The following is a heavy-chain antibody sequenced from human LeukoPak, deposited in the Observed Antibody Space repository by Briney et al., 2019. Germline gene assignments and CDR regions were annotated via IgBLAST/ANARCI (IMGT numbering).Heavy chain of an antibody. J-gene: IGHJ4*02. CDR3: VLNPGGSLPFDY. D-gene: IGHD2-15*01. Sequence: PGGSLRLSCAASGFTFSSYAMSWVRQAPGKGLEWVSAISGSGGSTYYADSVKGRFTISRDNSKNTLYLQMNSLRAEDTAVYYCVLNPGGSLPFDYWGQGTLVTVSS. CDR2: ISGSGGST. CDR1: GFTFSSYA. V-gene: IGHV3-23*01.